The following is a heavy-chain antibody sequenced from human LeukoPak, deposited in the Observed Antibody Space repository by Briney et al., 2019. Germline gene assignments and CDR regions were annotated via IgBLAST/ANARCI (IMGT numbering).Heavy chain of an antibody. CDR2: INPNNGGT. CDR1: GYTFTDYY. D-gene: IGHD6-13*01. V-gene: IGHV1-2*02. J-gene: IGHJ6*03. Sequence: VASVKVSCKASGYTFTDYYMHWVRQAPGQGLEWMGWINPNNGGTNYAQKFQGRVTMTRDMSTTTVYMELSSLRSEDTAVYYCARVAQQQLVHTSRYYYYYYMDVWGKGTTVTVSS. CDR3: ARVAQQQLVHTSRYYYYYYMDV.